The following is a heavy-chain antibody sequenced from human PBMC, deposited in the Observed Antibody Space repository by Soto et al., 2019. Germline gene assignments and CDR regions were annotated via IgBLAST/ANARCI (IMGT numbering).Heavy chain of an antibody. Sequence: GGSLRLSCAASGFTFSSYAMHWVRQAPGKGLEGVAVISYEGSNKYYADSVKGRFTISRDNSKNTLYLQMNSLRAEDTAVYYCEIYGPTAMLIFFLYYYYGMDLWAQGTTVTVSS. CDR1: GFTFSSYA. J-gene: IGHJ6*02. V-gene: IGHV3-30-3*01. D-gene: IGHD5-18*01. CDR3: EIYGPTAMLIFFLYYYYGMDL. CDR2: ISYEGSNK.